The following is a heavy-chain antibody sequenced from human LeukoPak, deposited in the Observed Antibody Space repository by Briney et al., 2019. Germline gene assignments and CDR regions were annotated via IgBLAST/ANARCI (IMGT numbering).Heavy chain of an antibody. CDR3: AIEFGYSGSYGAFDI. D-gene: IGHD1-26*01. CDR2: INHSGST. CDR1: GGSFSGYY. Sequence: SETLSLTCAVYGGSFSGYYWSWLRQPPGKGLEWIGEINHSGSTNYNPSLKSRVTISVDTSKNQYSLKLSSVTAADTAVYYCAIEFGYSGSYGAFDIWGQGTMVTVSS. J-gene: IGHJ3*02. V-gene: IGHV4-34*01.